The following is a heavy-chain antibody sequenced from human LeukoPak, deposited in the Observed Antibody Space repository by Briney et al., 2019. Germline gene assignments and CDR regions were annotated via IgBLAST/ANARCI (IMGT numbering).Heavy chain of an antibody. CDR1: GFTFDDYG. J-gene: IGHJ3*02. CDR2: INWNGGST. CDR3: ARDWNYYDSSGSDAFDI. V-gene: IGHV3-20*04. D-gene: IGHD3-22*01. Sequence: GGSLRLSCAASGFTFDDYGMSWVRQAPGKGLEWVSGINWNGGSTGYADSVKGRFTISRDNAKNSLYLQMNSLRAEDTAVYYCARDWNYYDSSGSDAFDIWGQGTMVTVSS.